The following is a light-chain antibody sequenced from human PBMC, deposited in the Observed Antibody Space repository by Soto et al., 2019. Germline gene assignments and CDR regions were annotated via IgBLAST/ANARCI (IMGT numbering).Light chain of an antibody. CDR1: QSVSSN. CDR2: GAS. V-gene: IGKV3-15*01. J-gene: IGKJ2*01. Sequence: EIVMTQSPATLSVSPGERATLSCRASQSVSSNLAWYQQKPGQAPRLLIYGASTRATGIPARFSGSGSGTAFTLTISSLQSEDFAVCYCQQYIIGPPFYTVGGGSKLEIK. CDR3: QQYIIGPPFYT.